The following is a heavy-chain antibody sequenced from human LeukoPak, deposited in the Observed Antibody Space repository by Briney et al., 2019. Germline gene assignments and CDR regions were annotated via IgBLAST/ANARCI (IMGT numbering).Heavy chain of an antibody. CDR2: ISGSGGST. CDR1: GFTFSSYA. J-gene: IGHJ6*02. V-gene: IGHV3-23*01. D-gene: IGHD3-10*01. CDR3: ARGRYYYVSGNYYYYYGMDV. Sequence: GGSLRLSCAASGFTFSSYAMSWVRQAPGKGLEWVSAISGSGGSTYYADSVKGRFTISRDNSKNTLYLQMNSLRAEDTAVYYCARGRYYYVSGNYYYYYGMDVWGQGTTVTVSS.